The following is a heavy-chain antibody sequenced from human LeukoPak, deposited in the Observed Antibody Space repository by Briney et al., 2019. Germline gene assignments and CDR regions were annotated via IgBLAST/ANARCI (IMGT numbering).Heavy chain of an antibody. CDR3: ARDSGYSYGPPDY. CDR1: GFTFSSYV. Sequence: GGSLRLSCAASGFTFSSYVMHWVRQAPGKGLEWVAIISYDGSNEYYADSVKGRFTISRDNAKNSLYPQMNSLRAEDTAVYYCARDSGYSYGPPDYWGQGTLVTVSS. CDR2: ISYDGSNE. D-gene: IGHD5-18*01. J-gene: IGHJ4*02. V-gene: IGHV3-30*04.